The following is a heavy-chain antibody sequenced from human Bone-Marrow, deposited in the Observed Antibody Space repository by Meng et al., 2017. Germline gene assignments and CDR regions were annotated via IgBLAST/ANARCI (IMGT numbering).Heavy chain of an antibody. V-gene: IGHV4-30-2*01. D-gene: IGHD6-6*01. Sequence: QLQLQESGSGPLKPSPLLSLTCPVSGRSISSGGYSWSWIRQPPGKGLEWIGYIYHSGSTYFTPSLKSRVTVSVDRSKNQFSLNLSSVTAADTAVYYCARYSSSSLAFDFWGQGTLVTVSS. CDR2: IYHSGST. CDR1: GRSISSGGYS. CDR3: ARYSSSSLAFDF. J-gene: IGHJ4*02.